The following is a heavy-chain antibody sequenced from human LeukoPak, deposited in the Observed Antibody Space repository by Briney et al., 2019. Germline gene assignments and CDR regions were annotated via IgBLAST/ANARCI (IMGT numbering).Heavy chain of an antibody. Sequence: GGSLRLSCAASGFTFSSYGMHWVRQAPGKGLEWVAVIWYDGSNKYYADSVKGRFTISRDNSKNTLYLQMNSLRAEDTAVYYCARDWGYSGSYPGHYYGMDVWGQGTTVTVS. CDR3: ARDWGYSGSYPGHYYGMDV. D-gene: IGHD1-26*01. CDR1: GFTFSSYG. V-gene: IGHV3-33*01. J-gene: IGHJ6*02. CDR2: IWYDGSNK.